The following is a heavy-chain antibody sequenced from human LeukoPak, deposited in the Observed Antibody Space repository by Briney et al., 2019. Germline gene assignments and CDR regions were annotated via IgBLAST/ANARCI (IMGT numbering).Heavy chain of an antibody. Sequence: SVKVSCKASGGTFSSYSVSWVRQAPGQGLEWMGRIIPIFGTANYAQKFQGRVTITTDESTSTAYMELSSLRSEDTAVYYCASKHLRGYSYDPAELYFDYWGQGTLVTVSS. J-gene: IGHJ4*02. V-gene: IGHV1-69*05. CDR3: ASKHLRGYSYDPAELYFDY. CDR1: GGTFSSYS. CDR2: IIPIFGTA. D-gene: IGHD5-18*01.